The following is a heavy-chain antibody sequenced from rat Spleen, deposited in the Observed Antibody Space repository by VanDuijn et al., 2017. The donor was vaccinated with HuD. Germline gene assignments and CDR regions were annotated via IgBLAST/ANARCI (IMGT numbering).Heavy chain of an antibody. J-gene: IGHJ2*01. CDR1: GLSLTSNS. CDR3: ARDFGPFGITY. V-gene: IGHV2-47*01. Sequence: QVQLTESGPGLVQPSQTLSLTCTVSGLSLTSNSVSWVRQPPGKGLEWLAAISNTGDTIYNSVLKSRLNISRDISKNQVFLKMNSLQTEDTATYSCARDFGPFGITYWGQGVMVTVSS. D-gene: IGHD4-3*01. CDR2: ISNTGDT.